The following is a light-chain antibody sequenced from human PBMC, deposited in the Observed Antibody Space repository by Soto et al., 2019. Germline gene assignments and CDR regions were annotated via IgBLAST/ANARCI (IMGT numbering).Light chain of an antibody. CDR2: SNR. J-gene: IGLJ2*01. CDR3: QSYDSSLNVV. V-gene: IGLV1-40*01. Sequence: QSVLTQPPSVSGAPGQRVTISCTGSSSNIGAGYDVHWYQQLPGTAAKLLIYSNRNRPSGVPDRFSGSKSGTSASLAITGLQVEDEDDDYCQSYDSSLNVVFGGGTQLTVL. CDR1: SSNIGAGYD.